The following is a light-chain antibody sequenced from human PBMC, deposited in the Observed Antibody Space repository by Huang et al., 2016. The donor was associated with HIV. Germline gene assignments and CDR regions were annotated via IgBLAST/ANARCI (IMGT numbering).Light chain of an antibody. CDR1: QSLLQSNGYNY. Sequence: DIVMAHSPLSLSVTPGEPASISCRSSQSLLQSNGYNYLDWYLQKPGQSPQLLISLASNRASGVPDRFSGSGSGIDFTLRISRVEAEDIGVYYCMQALQTPYTFGQGTKLEIK. CDR3: MQALQTPYT. CDR2: LAS. J-gene: IGKJ2*01. V-gene: IGKV2-28*01.